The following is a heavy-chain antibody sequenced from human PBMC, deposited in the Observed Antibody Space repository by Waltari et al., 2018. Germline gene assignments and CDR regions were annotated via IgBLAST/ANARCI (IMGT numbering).Heavy chain of an antibody. CDR3: AKGHSGSYGLKD. CDR2: ISWKSDNI. V-gene: IGHV3-9*01. J-gene: IGHJ4*02. D-gene: IGHD1-26*01. Sequence: EVQLVASGGGLVQPGRSLRLSCAVSGFNFDDYAMHWVRKAPGKGLEWVSGISWKSDNIGYADTVKGRLTISRDNAKNSLYLQMNRLRPEDTALYYCAKGHSGSYGLKDWGQGTLVTVSS. CDR1: GFNFDDYA.